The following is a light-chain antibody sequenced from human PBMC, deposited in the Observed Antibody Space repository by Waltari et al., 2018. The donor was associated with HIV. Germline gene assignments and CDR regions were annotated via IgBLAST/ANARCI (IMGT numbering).Light chain of an antibody. CDR1: SDDIGASKF. V-gene: IGLV2-11*01. CDR2: EVI. J-gene: IGLJ3*02. Sequence: QSALTQPRSVSGSPGQSVTFSCTGTSDDIGASKFVSWYQPHPGKAPKLILYEVIQRPSGVPDRFSGSKSGSTASLTISGLQGEDEADYYCSSYTGNSWVFGGGTILTVL. CDR3: SSYTGNSWV.